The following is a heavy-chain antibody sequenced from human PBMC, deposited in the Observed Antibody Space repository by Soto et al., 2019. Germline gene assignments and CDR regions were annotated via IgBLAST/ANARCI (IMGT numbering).Heavy chain of an antibody. V-gene: IGHV3-23*01. CDR3: AKDNTWIQLWLPLYYFDY. J-gene: IGHJ4*02. D-gene: IGHD5-18*01. Sequence: GGSLRLSCAASGFTFSSYAMSWVRQAPGKGLEWVSAISGSGGSTYYADSVKGRFTISRDNSKNTLYLQMNSLRAEDTAVYYYAKDNTWIQLWLPLYYFDYWGQGTLVTVCS. CDR1: GFTFSSYA. CDR2: ISGSGGST.